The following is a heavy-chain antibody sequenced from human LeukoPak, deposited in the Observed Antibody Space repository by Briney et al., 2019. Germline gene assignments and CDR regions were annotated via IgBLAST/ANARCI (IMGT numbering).Heavy chain of an antibody. CDR3: AREVTLYGSGSPSWFDP. J-gene: IGHJ5*02. V-gene: IGHV4-4*07. Sequence: SETLSLTCTVSGGSISSYYWSWIRQPAGKGLEWIGRIYTSGSTNYNPSLKSRVTISVDTSKNQFSLKLSSVTAADTAMYYCAREVTLYGSGSPSWFDPWGQGTLVTVSS. D-gene: IGHD3-10*01. CDR1: GGSISSYY. CDR2: IYTSGST.